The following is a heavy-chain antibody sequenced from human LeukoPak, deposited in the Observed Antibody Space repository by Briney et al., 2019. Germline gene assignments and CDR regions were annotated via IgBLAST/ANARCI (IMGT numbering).Heavy chain of an antibody. D-gene: IGHD2-8*01. V-gene: IGHV4-30-4*01. CDR3: ARHPLGYCTTGVCSPFDY. CDR1: GGSINSGDYY. CDR2: IYYSGST. Sequence: SETLSLTCTVSGGSINSGDYYWSWIRQPPGKGLEWIGYIYYSGSTYYNPSLKSRVTISVDTSKNQFSLKLSSVAAADTAVYYCARHPLGYCTTGVCSPFDYWGQGTLVTVSS. J-gene: IGHJ4*02.